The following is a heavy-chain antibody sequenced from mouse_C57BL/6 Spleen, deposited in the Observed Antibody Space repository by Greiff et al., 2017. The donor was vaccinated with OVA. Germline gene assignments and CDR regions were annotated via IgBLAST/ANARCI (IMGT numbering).Heavy chain of an antibody. CDR2: IDPSDSET. CDR1: GYTFTSYW. CDR3: ARSGDYDGDYYAMDY. Sequence: QVQLQQSGAELVRPGSSVKLSCKASGYTFTSYWMHWVKQRPIQGLEWIGNIDPSDSETHYNQKFKDKATLTVDKSSSTAYMQLSSLTSEDSAVYYCARSGDYDGDYYAMDYWGQGTSVTVSS. V-gene: IGHV1-52*01. J-gene: IGHJ4*01. D-gene: IGHD2-4*01.